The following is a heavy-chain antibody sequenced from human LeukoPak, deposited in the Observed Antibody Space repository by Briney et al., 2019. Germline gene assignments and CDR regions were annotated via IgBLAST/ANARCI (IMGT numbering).Heavy chain of an antibody. J-gene: IGHJ4*02. CDR2: IYYYGST. CDR3: ARGDSSGWPLYFDY. Sequence: SETLSLTCTVSGGSITSSSDYWGWIRQAPGKGLDWIGSIYYYGSTDYNPSLKSRVTISSDTSKNQFSLQLNSVTAADTAVYYCARGDSSGWPLYFDYWGQGTLVTVSS. CDR1: GGSITSSSDY. V-gene: IGHV4-39*07. D-gene: IGHD6-25*01.